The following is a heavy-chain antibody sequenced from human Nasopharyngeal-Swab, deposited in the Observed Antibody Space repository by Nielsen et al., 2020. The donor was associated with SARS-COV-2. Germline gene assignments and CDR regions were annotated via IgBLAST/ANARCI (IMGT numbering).Heavy chain of an antibody. V-gene: IGHV4-61*02. J-gene: IGHJ4*02. CDR3: ARYCSSNSCFAESGH. D-gene: IGHD2-2*01. Sequence: SETLSLTCTVSGGSISSGDYYWTWIRQPSGRALEWIGRVHPSGNTNYNPSLKRRLTISLDTSKNQFSLSLTSVSAADTAVYYCARYCSSNSCFAESGHWGQGTLVTVSS. CDR1: GGSISSGDYY. CDR2: VHPSGNT.